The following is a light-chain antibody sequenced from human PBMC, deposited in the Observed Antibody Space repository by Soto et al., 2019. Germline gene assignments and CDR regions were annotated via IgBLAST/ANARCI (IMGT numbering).Light chain of an antibody. CDR1: QIISSW. CDR2: KAS. CDR3: QHCQPYGDSPPLT. J-gene: IGKJ4*01. Sequence: DIQMTQSPSTLSGSVGDRVTITRRASQIISSWLAWYQQKPGKAPKLLIYKASTLKSGVPSRFSGSGSGTDFTLTISRLEPEDFAVYYCQHCQPYGDSPPLTFGGGTKVDIK. V-gene: IGKV1-5*03.